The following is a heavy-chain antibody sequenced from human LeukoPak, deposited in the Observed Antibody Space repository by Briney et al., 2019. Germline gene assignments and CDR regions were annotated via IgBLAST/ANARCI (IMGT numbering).Heavy chain of an antibody. D-gene: IGHD3-10*01. Sequence: GGSLRLSCAASGFTFSSYAMSWVRQAPGKGLEWVSAISGSGVTTYYADSVKGRFTISRDNSKNTFYLQMNSLRAEDTALYYCAKDRDYYLVGFFDYWGQGTLVTVSS. CDR2: ISGSGVTT. CDR3: AKDRDYYLVGFFDY. J-gene: IGHJ4*02. CDR1: GFTFSSYA. V-gene: IGHV3-23*01.